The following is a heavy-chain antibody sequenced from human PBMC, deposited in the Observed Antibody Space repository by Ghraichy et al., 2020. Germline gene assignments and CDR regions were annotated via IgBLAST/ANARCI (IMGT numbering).Heavy chain of an antibody. CDR3: ARLPVPRRAAVGEGYFDL. D-gene: IGHD6-13*01. Sequence: GGSLRLSCEVSGFTFSDYSMIWVRLTPRKALEWVSYITGISITIFYTDSVKGRFTISRDNAKNSLYLQMNSLRAEDTAVYYCARLPVPRRAAVGEGYFDLWGRGTQVTVSS. J-gene: IGHJ2*01. CDR2: ITGISITI. V-gene: IGHV3-48*01. CDR1: GFTFSDYS.